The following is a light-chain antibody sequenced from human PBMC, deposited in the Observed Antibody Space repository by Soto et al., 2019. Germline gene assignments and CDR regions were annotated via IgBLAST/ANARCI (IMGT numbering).Light chain of an antibody. CDR3: QQSYSLPVWT. V-gene: IGKV1-39*01. Sequence: DIQLTQSPSALSASVGDRVTISCRANESISKYLNWYQQKPGKPPKLLISAATNLADGVPSRFGGSGSGTDFTLSVSSLQPEDFATYYCQQSYSLPVWTFGQGTKVEIK. J-gene: IGKJ1*01. CDR2: AAT. CDR1: ESISKY.